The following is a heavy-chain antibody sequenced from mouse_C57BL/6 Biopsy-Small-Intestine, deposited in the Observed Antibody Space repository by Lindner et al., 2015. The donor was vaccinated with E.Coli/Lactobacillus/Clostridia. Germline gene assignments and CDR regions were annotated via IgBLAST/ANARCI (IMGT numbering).Heavy chain of an antibody. CDR1: GGTFSNYA. J-gene: IGHJ1*01. CDR2: IIPIFGTV. V-gene: IGHV1-81*01. CDR3: ARLAPYYDILTGYGMDV. D-gene: IGHD2-2*01. Sequence: SVKVSCKASGGTFSNYAISWVRQAPGQGLEWMGGIIPIFGTVNYAENFQGRITITADESTSTAYMELSSLSSLRSEDTAVYYCARLAPYYDILTGYGMDVWGQGTAVTVSS.